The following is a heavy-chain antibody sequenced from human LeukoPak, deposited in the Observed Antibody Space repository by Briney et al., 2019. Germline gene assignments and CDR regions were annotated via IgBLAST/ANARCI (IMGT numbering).Heavy chain of an antibody. D-gene: IGHD3-16*02. CDR2: IYYSGST. Sequence: SETLSLTCTVSGGSISSSSYYWGWIRQPPGKGLEWIGSIYYSGSTYYNPSLKSRVTISVDTSKNQFSLKLSSVTAADTAVYYCARGGMKITFGGVIRNWFDPWGQGTLVTVSS. CDR1: GGSISSSSYY. CDR3: ARGGMKITFGGVIRNWFDP. V-gene: IGHV4-39*07. J-gene: IGHJ5*02.